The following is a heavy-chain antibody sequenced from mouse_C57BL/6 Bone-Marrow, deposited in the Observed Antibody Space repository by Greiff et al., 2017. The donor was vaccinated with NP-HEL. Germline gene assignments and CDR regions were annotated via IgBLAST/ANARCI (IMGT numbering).Heavy chain of an antibody. V-gene: IGHV1-59*01. CDR1: GYTFTSYW. D-gene: IGHD6-1*01. J-gene: IGHJ1*03. Sequence: QVHVKQSGAELVRPGTSVKLSCKASGYTFTSYWMHWVKQRPGQGLEWIGVIDPSDSYTNYNQKFKGKATLTVDTSSSTAYMQLSSLTSEDSAVYYCARSPPYWYFDVWGTGTTVTVSS. CDR2: IDPSDSYT. CDR3: ARSPPYWYFDV.